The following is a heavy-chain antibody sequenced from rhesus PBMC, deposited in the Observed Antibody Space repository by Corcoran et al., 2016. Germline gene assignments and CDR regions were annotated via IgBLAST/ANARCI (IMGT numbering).Heavy chain of an antibody. CDR2: ISYTGKTI. V-gene: IGHV3-136*01. D-gene: IGHD2-2*01. J-gene: IGHJ4*01. CDR3: TRAAGYLYFDY. CDR1: GFTFSSYD. Sequence: EVQLVESGGGLVQPGGSLRLSCAASGFTFSSYDMSWVRQAPGKGLEWVSYISYTGKTIYYTSSVEGRFTIPRDNAKNSLSLQMSSLRAEDTAVYYCTRAAGYLYFDYWGQGVLVTVSS.